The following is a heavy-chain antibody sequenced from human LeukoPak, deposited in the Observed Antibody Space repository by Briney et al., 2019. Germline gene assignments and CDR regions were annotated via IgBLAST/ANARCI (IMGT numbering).Heavy chain of an antibody. V-gene: IGHV4-38-2*01. Sequence: SETLSLTCAVSGYSISSGYYWGWVRQPPGKGLEWIASIYHSGSTYHNPSLKSRVTIAVDTANNQYSLKLNSVTATDTAVYYCGRHRYYYDTNGYSFDHWGRGTLVTVSS. CDR1: GYSISSGYY. CDR2: IYHSGST. D-gene: IGHD3-22*01. CDR3: GRHRYYYDTNGYSFDH. J-gene: IGHJ2*01.